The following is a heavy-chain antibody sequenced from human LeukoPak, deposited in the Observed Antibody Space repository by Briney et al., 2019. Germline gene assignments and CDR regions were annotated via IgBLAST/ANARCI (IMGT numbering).Heavy chain of an antibody. Sequence: SGTLSLTCAVSGGSISSSNWWSWVRQPPGQGLEWIGEIYHSGSTNYNPSLKSRVTISVDKSKNQFSLKLSSVTAADTAVYYCARLRGARYYDSSGYYYFDYWGQGTLVTVSS. V-gene: IGHV4-4*02. CDR3: ARLRGARYYDSSGYYYFDY. D-gene: IGHD3-22*01. CDR1: GGSISSSNW. CDR2: IYHSGST. J-gene: IGHJ4*02.